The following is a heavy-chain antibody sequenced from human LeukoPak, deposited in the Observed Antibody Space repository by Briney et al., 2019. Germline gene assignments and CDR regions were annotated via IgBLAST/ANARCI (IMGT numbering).Heavy chain of an antibody. J-gene: IGHJ4*02. CDR3: AKDRIVVVPAALLDY. CDR2: ISYDGSNK. V-gene: IGHV3-30*04. CDR1: GFTFSSYA. D-gene: IGHD2-2*01. Sequence: GGSLRLSCAASGFTFSSYAMHWVRQAPGKGLEWVAVISYDGSNKYYADSVKGRFTISRDNSKNTLYLQMNSLRAEDTAVYYCAKDRIVVVPAALLDYWGQGTLVTVSS.